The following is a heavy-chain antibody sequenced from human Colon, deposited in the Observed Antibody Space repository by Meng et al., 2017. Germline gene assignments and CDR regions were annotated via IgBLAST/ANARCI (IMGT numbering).Heavy chain of an antibody. CDR3: ARDTLYGTDY. Sequence: QVHLHESGPGLVRPSDDLSLVCTVSGVSIKSGGYHWSCVRQHPGKGLEYIGFMSDSGTTDYNPSLRSRVSISEIGSSKNQFSLTLRSVTAADTATYFCARDTLYGTDYWGQGALVTVSS. CDR1: GVSIKSGGYH. J-gene: IGHJ4*02. V-gene: IGHV4-31*03. D-gene: IGHD4-17*01. CDR2: MSDSGTT.